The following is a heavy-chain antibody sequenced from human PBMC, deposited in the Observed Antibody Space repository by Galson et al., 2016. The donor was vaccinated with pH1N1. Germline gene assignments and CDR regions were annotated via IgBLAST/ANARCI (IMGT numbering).Heavy chain of an antibody. CDR2: IRQDGSEK. CDR3: ARARFDP. Sequence: SLRLSCAASGFTFSNFWMHWVRQAPGKGLEWVANIRQDGSEKYYVDSVKGRFTISRDNAKNSLYLQMNSLTAEGTAVYYCARARFDPWGQGTLVTVSS. V-gene: IGHV3-7*01. CDR1: GFTFSNFW. J-gene: IGHJ5*02.